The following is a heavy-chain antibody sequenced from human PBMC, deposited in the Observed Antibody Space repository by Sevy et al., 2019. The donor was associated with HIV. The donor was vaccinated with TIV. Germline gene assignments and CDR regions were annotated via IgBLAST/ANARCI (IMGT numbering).Heavy chain of an antibody. J-gene: IGHJ4*02. CDR1: GASISSSGYY. CDR2: IRYSGST. V-gene: IGHV4-39*01. CDR3: AGPSLTYSSGWSYYDH. D-gene: IGHD6-19*01. Sequence: SETLSLTCTVSGASISSSGYYWGWIRQPPGKGLEWIASIRYSGSTYYNPSLRSRLTISADASKNQFSLKRNSVTAADTAVYYCAGPSLTYSSGWSYYDHWGQGTVVTVSS.